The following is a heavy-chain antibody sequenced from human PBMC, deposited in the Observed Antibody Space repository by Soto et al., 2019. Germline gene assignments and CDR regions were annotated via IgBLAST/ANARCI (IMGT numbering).Heavy chain of an antibody. D-gene: IGHD6-6*01. Sequence: GGSLRLSCAASGFTFDDYAMHWVRQAPGKGLEWVSLISWDGGSTYYADSVKGRFTISRDNSKNSLYLQMNSLRAEDTALYYCAKAQGYSSSSYYFDYWGQGTLVTVSS. CDR3: AKAQGYSSSSYYFDY. V-gene: IGHV3-43D*03. J-gene: IGHJ4*02. CDR2: ISWDGGST. CDR1: GFTFDDYA.